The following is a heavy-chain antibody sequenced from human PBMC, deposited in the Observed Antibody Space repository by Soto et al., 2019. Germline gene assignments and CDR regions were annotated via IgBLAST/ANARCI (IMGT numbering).Heavy chain of an antibody. CDR2: IVVGSGNT. CDR3: AAGCSGGSCPTRYYYYGMDV. Sequence: SVKVSCKASGFTFTSSAVQWVRQARGQRLEWIGWIVVGSGNTNYAQKFQERVTITRDMSTSTAYMELSSLRSEDTAVYYCAAGCSGGSCPTRYYYYGMDVWGQGTTVTVSS. J-gene: IGHJ6*02. D-gene: IGHD2-15*01. CDR1: GFTFTSSA. V-gene: IGHV1-58*01.